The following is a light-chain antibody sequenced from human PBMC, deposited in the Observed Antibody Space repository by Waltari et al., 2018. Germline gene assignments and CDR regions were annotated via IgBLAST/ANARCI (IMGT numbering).Light chain of an antibody. CDR1: QSVLYSSNNDRNY. V-gene: IGKV4-1*01. Sequence: DIVMTQSPDSLAVSLGERATIHCKSSQSVLYSSNNDRNYLAWYQQKPGQPPKLLFYWASTRESGVPDQFRGSGSETDFTLTISSLQAEDVAVYFCQQYYSTPLTFGGGTKVEIK. CDR3: QQYYSTPLT. CDR2: WAS. J-gene: IGKJ4*01.